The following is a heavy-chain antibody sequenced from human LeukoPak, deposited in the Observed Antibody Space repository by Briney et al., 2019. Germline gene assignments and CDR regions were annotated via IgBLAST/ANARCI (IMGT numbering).Heavy chain of an antibody. CDR1: GGSISSYY. V-gene: IGHV4-59*01. CDR3: ARLLRGGGAFDI. Sequence: PSETLFLTCTVSGGSISSYYWSWIRQPPGKGLEWIGYIYYSGSTNYNPSLKSRVTISVDTSKNQFSLKLSSVTAADTAAYYCARLLRGGGAFDIWGQGTMVTVSS. D-gene: IGHD3-16*01. J-gene: IGHJ3*02. CDR2: IYYSGST.